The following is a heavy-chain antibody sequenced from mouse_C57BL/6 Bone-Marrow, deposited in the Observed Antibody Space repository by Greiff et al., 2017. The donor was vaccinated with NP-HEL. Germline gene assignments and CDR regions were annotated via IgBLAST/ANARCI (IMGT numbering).Heavy chain of an antibody. Sequence: VQLQQSGAELVRPGASVKLSCTASGFNIKDDYMHWVKQRPEQGLEWIGWIDPENGDTEYASKFQGKATITADTSSNTAYLQLSSLTSEDTAVYYCTYGNYGAWFAYWGQGTLVTVSA. CDR3: TYGNYGAWFAY. J-gene: IGHJ3*01. CDR2: IDPENGDT. CDR1: GFNIKDDY. V-gene: IGHV14-4*01. D-gene: IGHD2-1*01.